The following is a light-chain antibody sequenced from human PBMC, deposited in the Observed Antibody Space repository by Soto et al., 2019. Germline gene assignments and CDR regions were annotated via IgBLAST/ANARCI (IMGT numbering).Light chain of an antibody. V-gene: IGLV2-23*01. J-gene: IGLJ2*01. CDR2: EGS. CDR3: CSYAGSSTLV. CDR1: SSDVGSYNL. Sequence: QSALTQPASVSGSPGXSXXISCXGTSSDVGSYNLVSWYQQHPGKAPKLMIYEGSKRPSGVSNRFSGSKSGNTASLTISGLQAEDEADYYCCSYAGSSTLVFGGGTKLTVL.